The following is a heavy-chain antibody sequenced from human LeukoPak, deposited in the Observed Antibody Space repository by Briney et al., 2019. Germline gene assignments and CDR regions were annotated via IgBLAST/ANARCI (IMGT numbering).Heavy chain of an antibody. Sequence: GGSLRLSCAASGFTFSSYDMSWVCQAPGKGLEWVSVISGSGDSTYYAGSVKGRFTISRDNSKTTLFLQMNSLRAEDAAVYYCAKVLRQRTHALVFDYWGQGTLVTVSS. CDR2: ISGSGDST. J-gene: IGHJ4*02. D-gene: IGHD3-16*01. CDR1: GFTFSSYD. V-gene: IGHV3-23*01. CDR3: AKVLRQRTHALVFDY.